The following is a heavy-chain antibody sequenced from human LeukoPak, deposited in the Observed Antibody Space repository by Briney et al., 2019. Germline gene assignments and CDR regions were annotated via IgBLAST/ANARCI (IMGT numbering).Heavy chain of an antibody. CDR3: ASPGEGYCSGGSCYYFDY. V-gene: IGHV3-48*03. CDR2: ISSIGSTI. D-gene: IGHD2-15*01. CDR1: GFTFSSYA. J-gene: IGHJ4*02. Sequence: TGGPLRLSRAASGFTFSSYAMNWVRQAPGKELDRVAYISSIGSTIYYADPVKGRFTISRDNAKQSLYLQMNGLRAEDTAVYDCASPGEGYCSGGSCYYFDYWGQGTLVTVSS.